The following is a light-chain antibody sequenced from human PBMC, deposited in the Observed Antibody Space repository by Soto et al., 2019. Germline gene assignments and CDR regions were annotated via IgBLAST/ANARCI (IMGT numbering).Light chain of an antibody. Sequence: DIQMTQSPSSLSASVGDRVTITCRASESISRHLNWYQQKPGKAPKLLIYAASSLQNGVPSRFSGSGSGKDFTLTISNPQTEDFANYDCQQGYSTRSITFGQGTRLEIK. CDR3: QQGYSTRSIT. V-gene: IGKV1-39*01. CDR2: AAS. CDR1: ESISRH. J-gene: IGKJ5*01.